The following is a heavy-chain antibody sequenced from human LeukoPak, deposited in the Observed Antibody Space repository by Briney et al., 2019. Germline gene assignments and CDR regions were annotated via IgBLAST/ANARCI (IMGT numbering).Heavy chain of an antibody. D-gene: IGHD5-18*01. CDR3: ARVDTVMAYYFDL. CDR1: GFTVSTNC. CDR2: IYSGGTT. Sequence: GGSLTLSCAASGFTVSTNCMTWLRQAPGKGLEWVSTIYSGGTTYYADSVMGRLTISRHNSRNTLYLQMNSLRAEDTAVYYCARVDTVMAYYFDLWGQGTLVTVSS. V-gene: IGHV3-53*04. J-gene: IGHJ4*02.